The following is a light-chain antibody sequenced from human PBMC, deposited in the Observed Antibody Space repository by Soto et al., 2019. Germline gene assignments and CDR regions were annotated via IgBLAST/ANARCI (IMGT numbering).Light chain of an antibody. CDR2: ANT. CDR3: QSYDSSLSGYV. J-gene: IGLJ1*01. CDR1: SSNIGAGYD. Sequence: QSVLTQPPSVSGAPGQRVTISCTGSSSNIGAGYDVHWYQQLPGTAPQLLIYANTNRPSGVPGRFSGSKSGTSASLAITGLQAEEEADYYCQSYDSSLSGYVFGTGTKLTVL. V-gene: IGLV1-40*01.